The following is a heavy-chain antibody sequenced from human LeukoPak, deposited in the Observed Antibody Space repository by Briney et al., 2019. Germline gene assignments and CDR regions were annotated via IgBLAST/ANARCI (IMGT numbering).Heavy chain of an antibody. D-gene: IGHD3-22*01. CDR3: ARVSSIITTSFAY. J-gene: IGHJ1*01. V-gene: IGHV4-59*01. Sequence: SETLSRTCTVSGVSMTYYYWAWLRQPPGKTLEWVGYTYYSGRTDYNPSLEGRGSISVDRSRSSNQFSLTLSSVTAADTAVYYSARVSSIITTSFAYWGQGILVTVSS. CDR2: TYYSGRT. CDR1: GVSMTYYY.